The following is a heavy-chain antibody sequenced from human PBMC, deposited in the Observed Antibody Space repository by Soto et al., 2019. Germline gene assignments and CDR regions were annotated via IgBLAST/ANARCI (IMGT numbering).Heavy chain of an antibody. Sequence: SETLSLTCTVSGGSISSGGYYWSWIRQHPGKGLEWIGYIYYSGSTYYNPSLKSRVTISVDTSKNQFSLKLSSVTAADTAVYYCARDLFETGYYDSSGPIGMDVWGQGTTVTVSS. V-gene: IGHV4-31*03. D-gene: IGHD3-22*01. J-gene: IGHJ6*02. CDR3: ARDLFETGYYDSSGPIGMDV. CDR2: IYYSGST. CDR1: GGSISSGGYY.